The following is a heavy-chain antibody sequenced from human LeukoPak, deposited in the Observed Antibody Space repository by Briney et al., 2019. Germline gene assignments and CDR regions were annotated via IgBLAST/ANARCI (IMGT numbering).Heavy chain of an antibody. CDR1: GFTFSSYD. Sequence: GGSLRLSCAASGFTFSSYDMHWVRQATGKGLEWVSAIGTAGDTYYPASVKGRFTISRENAKNSLYLQMNSLRAGDTAVYYCARIAAAGNFDYWGQGALVTVSS. D-gene: IGHD6-13*01. CDR3: ARIAAAGNFDY. V-gene: IGHV3-13*01. CDR2: IGTAGDT. J-gene: IGHJ4*02.